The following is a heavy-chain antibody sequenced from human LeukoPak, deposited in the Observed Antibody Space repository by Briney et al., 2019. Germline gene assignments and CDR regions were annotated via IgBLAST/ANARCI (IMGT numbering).Heavy chain of an antibody. CDR3: ARSSGWGSRFDP. CDR2: ISVYNGNT. CDR1: GYTFTSYD. J-gene: IGHJ5*02. Sequence: ASVKVSCKASGYTFTSYDISWVRLAPGQGLEWMGWISVYNGNTNYAQNLQGRVTMTTDTSTNTGYMELRSLRSDDTAVYYCARSSGWGSRFDPWGQGTLVTVSS. V-gene: IGHV1-18*04. D-gene: IGHD6-19*01.